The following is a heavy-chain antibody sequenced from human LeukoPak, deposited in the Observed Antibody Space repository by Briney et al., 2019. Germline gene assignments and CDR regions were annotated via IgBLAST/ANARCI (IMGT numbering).Heavy chain of an antibody. J-gene: IGHJ4*02. CDR3: ARVGAMIGDYFDY. D-gene: IGHD3-22*01. V-gene: IGHV4-39*07. CDR2: LYKSGTA. CDR1: GGSISSSSYY. Sequence: SETLSLTCTVSGGSISSSSYYWGWIRQPPGKGLEWIGSLYKSGTAYYIPSLKSRVTISVDTSKNQFSLKLSSVTAADTAVYYCARVGAMIGDYFDYWGQRTLVTVSS.